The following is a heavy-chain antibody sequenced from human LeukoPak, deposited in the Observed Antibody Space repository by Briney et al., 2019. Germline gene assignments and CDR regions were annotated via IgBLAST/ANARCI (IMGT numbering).Heavy chain of an antibody. CDR1: GGTFSSYA. D-gene: IGHD5-18*01. CDR3: ARSGYGRGYSYGMWDY. V-gene: IGHV1-69*01. J-gene: IGHJ4*01. Sequence: ASVKVSCKASGGTFSSYAISWVRQAPGQGLEWMGGIIPIFGTANYAQKFQGRVTITADESTSTAYMELSSLRSEDTAVYYCARSGYGRGYSYGMWDYWGQGTLVTVSS. CDR2: IIPIFGTA.